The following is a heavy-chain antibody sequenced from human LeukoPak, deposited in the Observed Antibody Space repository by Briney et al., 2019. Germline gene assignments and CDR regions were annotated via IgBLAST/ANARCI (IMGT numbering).Heavy chain of an antibody. CDR2: IHSSGST. CDR3: ARDNDFFDY. J-gene: IGHJ4*02. CDR1: GGSINTYY. V-gene: IGHV4-4*07. Sequence: SETLSLTCSGSGGSINTYYWSCIRQPAGKGLEWIGRIHSSGSTHYNPSLKSRVTMSLDTSKNQFSLKLTSVTAANTAVYYCARDNDFFDYWGQGTLVTVSS.